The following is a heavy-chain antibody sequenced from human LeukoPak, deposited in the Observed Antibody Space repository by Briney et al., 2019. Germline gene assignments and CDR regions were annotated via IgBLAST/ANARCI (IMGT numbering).Heavy chain of an antibody. CDR2: MYYSGNT. CDR1: GGSISSGGSY. V-gene: IGHV4-39*07. Sequence: SETLSLTCTVSGGSISSGGSYWGWIRQPPGKGLEWIGSMYYSGNTYNPSLKSRVTISVDTSKNQFSLNLTSVNAADTAVYYCARVMAARREDLNWFDPWGQGTLVTVSS. CDR3: ARVMAARREDLNWFDP. J-gene: IGHJ5*02. D-gene: IGHD6-6*01.